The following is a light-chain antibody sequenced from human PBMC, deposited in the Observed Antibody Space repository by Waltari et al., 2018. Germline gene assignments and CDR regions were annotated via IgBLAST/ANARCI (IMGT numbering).Light chain of an antibody. CDR1: QSLTKRY. V-gene: IGKV3-20*01. J-gene: IGKJ2*01. CDR2: GAS. Sequence: EVVLTQSPATLSLSPGESATLSFRASQSLTKRYLAWYQQKPGQAPRLLIYGASSRAAGIPDRFSGSGSGTDFTLIISRLEPDDFAVYYCQQYGSSILYTFGQGTKLEIK. CDR3: QQYGSSILYT.